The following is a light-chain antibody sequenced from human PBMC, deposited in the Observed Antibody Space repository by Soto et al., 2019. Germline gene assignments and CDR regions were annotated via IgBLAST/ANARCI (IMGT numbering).Light chain of an antibody. CDR1: QSVRSN. CDR2: GAS. V-gene: IGKV3-15*01. J-gene: IGKJ1*01. CDR3: QESENLPLWT. Sequence: ETVMTQSPATLPVSPGERATLSCRASQSVRSNFAWYQQKPGQAPRLLIYGASPRSTGVPARFSGSGSGTEFPLTINSLQSEDFALYCCQESENLPLWTFGQGNTVE.